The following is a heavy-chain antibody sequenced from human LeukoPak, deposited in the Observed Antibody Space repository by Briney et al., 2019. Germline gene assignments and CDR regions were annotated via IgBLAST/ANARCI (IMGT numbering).Heavy chain of an antibody. V-gene: IGHV4-59*01. CDR2: YYTGST. CDR3: ARQTRWSGPVDV. Sequence: SETLSLTCTVSGCSISSYYWTWIRQSPGKGLEWIGYYYTGSTNYNPSLKSRVSISVDSSKNQFSLKVSSVTAADTAVYYCARQTRWSGPVDVWGEGTTVTVSS. D-gene: IGHD2-15*01. CDR1: GCSISSYY. J-gene: IGHJ6*04.